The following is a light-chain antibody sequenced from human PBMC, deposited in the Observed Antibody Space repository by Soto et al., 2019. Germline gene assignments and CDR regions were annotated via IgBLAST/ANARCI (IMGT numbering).Light chain of an antibody. CDR1: QSVSSY. J-gene: IGKJ4*01. Sequence: DIQMTQSPSSLSASVGDRISITCRASQSVSSYLNWYQQKPGKAPRLLIYAASHLQTGVPSRFRGTGSATHFTLTISSLQPEDFATYYCQQSYSAPLTFGGGTKVDIK. CDR3: QQSYSAPLT. V-gene: IGKV1-39*01. CDR2: AAS.